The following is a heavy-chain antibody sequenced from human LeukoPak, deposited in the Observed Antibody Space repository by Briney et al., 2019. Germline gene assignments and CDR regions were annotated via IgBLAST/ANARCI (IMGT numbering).Heavy chain of an antibody. J-gene: IGHJ3*02. V-gene: IGHV1-69*13. CDR3: ARTQLYDFWSGYYGDAFDI. CDR2: IIPIFGTA. CDR1: GGTFSSYA. D-gene: IGHD3-3*01. Sequence: SVKVSCKASGGTFSSYAIGWVRQAPGQGLEWMGGIIPIFGTANYAQKFQGRVTITADESTSTAYMELSSLRSEDTAVYYCARTQLYDFWSGYYGDAFDIWGQGTMVTVSS.